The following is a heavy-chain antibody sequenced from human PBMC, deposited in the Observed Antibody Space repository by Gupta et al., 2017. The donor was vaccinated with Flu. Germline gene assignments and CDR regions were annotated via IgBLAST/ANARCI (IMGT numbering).Heavy chain of an antibody. V-gene: IGHV3-23*01. CDR2: ISGSGGST. J-gene: IGHJ4*02. Sequence: LEWGSAISGSGGSTYYADSVKGRFTISRDNSKNTLYLQMNSLRAEDTAVYYCAKYPTRTYYEFWSGYPQLDYWGQGTLVTGSS. D-gene: IGHD3-3*01. CDR3: AKYPTRTYYEFWSGYPQLDY.